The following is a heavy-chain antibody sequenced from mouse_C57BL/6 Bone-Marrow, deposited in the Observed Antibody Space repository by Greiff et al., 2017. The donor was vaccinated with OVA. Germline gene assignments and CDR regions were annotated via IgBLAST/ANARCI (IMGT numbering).Heavy chain of an antibody. CDR2: ISDGGSYT. CDR1: RFTFSSYA. CDR3: ARDLGWLPFDY. J-gene: IGHJ2*01. D-gene: IGHD2-2*01. Sequence: EVHLVESGGGLVKPGGSLKLSCAASRFTFSSYAMSWVRQTPEKRLEWVATISDGGSYTYYPDNVKGRFTISRDNAKNNLYLQMSHLKSEDTAMYYCARDLGWLPFDYWGQGTTLTVSS. V-gene: IGHV5-4*01.